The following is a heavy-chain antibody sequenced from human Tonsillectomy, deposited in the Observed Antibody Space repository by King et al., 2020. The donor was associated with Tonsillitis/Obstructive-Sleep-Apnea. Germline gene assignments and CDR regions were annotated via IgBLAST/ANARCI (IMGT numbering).Heavy chain of an antibody. CDR3: ARSVTSALTNWFDP. CDR2: IYPGDSDT. V-gene: IGHV5-51*01. CDR1: GYNFSNHW. D-gene: IGHD3-9*01. J-gene: IGHJ5*02. Sequence: VQLVESGAEVKKPGESLKISCNGFGYNFSNHWIGWVRQMPGRGLELMGIIYPGDSDTRYSPSFQGQVTISADKSISTAYLQWNSLKAPDSGIYFCARSVTSALTNWFDPWGQGTQVTVSS.